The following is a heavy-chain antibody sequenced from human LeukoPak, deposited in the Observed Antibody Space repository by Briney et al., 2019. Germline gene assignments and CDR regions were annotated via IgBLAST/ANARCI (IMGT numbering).Heavy chain of an antibody. D-gene: IGHD5-18*01. Sequence: GGSLRLSCAASGFTFSSYWMHWVRQAPGKGLEWVSYISSSGSTIYYADSVKGRFTISRDNAKNSLYLQMNSLRAEDTAVYYCARDPHTAMVFFDYWGQGTLVTVSS. J-gene: IGHJ4*02. V-gene: IGHV3-48*04. CDR3: ARDPHTAMVFFDY. CDR1: GFTFSSYW. CDR2: ISSSGSTI.